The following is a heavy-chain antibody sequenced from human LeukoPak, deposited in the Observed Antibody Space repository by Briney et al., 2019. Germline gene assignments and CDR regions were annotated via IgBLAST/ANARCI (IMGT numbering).Heavy chain of an antibody. CDR3: ARDLEWELTYHYYGMDV. D-gene: IGHD1-26*01. J-gene: IGHJ6*02. CDR2: INTNTGNP. CDR1: GYTFTSYA. V-gene: IGHV7-4-1*02. Sequence: ASVKVSCKASGYTFTSYAMNWVRQAPGQGLEWMVWINTNTGNPAYAQGFTGRFVFSLDTSVSTAYLQISSLKAEDTAVYYCARDLEWELTYHYYGMDVWGQGTPVTVSS.